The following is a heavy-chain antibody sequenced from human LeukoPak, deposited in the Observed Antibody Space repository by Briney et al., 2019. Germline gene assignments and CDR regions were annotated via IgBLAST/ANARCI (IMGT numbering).Heavy chain of an antibody. CDR1: GGSISSSSYY. J-gene: IGHJ6*02. D-gene: IGHD3-22*01. Sequence: SETLSLTCTVSGGSISSSSYYWGWIRQPPGKGLEWIGSIYYSGSTYYNPSLKSRVTVSVDTSKNQFSLKLSSVTAADTAVHYCARDARVGDSSGYYYSYYYGMDVWGQGTTVTVSS. CDR3: ARDARVGDSSGYYYSYYYGMDV. CDR2: IYYSGST. V-gene: IGHV4-39*07.